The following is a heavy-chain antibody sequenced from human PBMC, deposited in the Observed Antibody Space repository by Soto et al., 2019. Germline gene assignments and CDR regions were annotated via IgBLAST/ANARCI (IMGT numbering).Heavy chain of an antibody. V-gene: IGHV1-46*01. CDR2: INPSGGST. D-gene: IGHD5-12*01. CDR3: AVEVATINDY. Sequence: QVHLVQSGAEMKKPGASVKVSCKASGYTFASYTIHWVRQAPGQGLEWMGIINPSGGSTSYAQKFQGRVTMTRDTSTSTVYMELSSLRSEDTAVYYCAVEVATINDYWGQATLVTVSS. J-gene: IGHJ4*02. CDR1: GYTFASYT.